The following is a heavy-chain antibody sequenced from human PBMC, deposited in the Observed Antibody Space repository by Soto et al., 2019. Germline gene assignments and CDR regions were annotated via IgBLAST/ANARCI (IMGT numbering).Heavy chain of an antibody. Sequence: QVQLAESGGGVVQPGRSLRLSCAASGFTFRSSGMHWVRQAPGKGLEWVAFISYDGSKTYYADSVKGRFTISRDNSKNTLYLQMNSLRADDTAVYYGAKDSLVYGTVFDYWGQGTLVTLSS. CDR2: ISYDGSKT. CDR3: AKDSLVYGTVFDY. D-gene: IGHD1-1*01. V-gene: IGHV3-30*18. CDR1: GFTFRSSG. J-gene: IGHJ4*02.